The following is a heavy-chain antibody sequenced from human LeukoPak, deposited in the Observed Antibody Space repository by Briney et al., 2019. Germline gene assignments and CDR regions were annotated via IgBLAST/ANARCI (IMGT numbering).Heavy chain of an antibody. CDR1: EYTFTGYY. J-gene: IGHJ6*03. V-gene: IGHV1-2*02. CDR3: ARYTIFGVVTYYYYMDV. CDR2: INPNSGGT. Sequence: GASVKVSCKASEYTFTGYYMHWVRQAPGQGLEWMGWINPNSGGTNYAQKFQGRVTMTRDTSISTAYMELSRLRSDDTAVYYCARYTIFGVVTYYYYMDVWGKGTTVTVSS. D-gene: IGHD3-3*01.